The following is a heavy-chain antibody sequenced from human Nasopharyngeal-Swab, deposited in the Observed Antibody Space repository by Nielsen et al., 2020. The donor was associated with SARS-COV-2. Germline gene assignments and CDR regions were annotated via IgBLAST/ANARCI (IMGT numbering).Heavy chain of an antibody. CDR1: GFTFDDYA. CDR2: ISGDGGNT. J-gene: IGHJ6*02. Sequence: GGSLGLSCAASGFTFDDYAMHWVRQAPGKGLEWVSLISGDGGNTYYAESAKGRFTISRDNSKNSLYLQMNSLRTEDTALYYCAKAQGVATVANYYYFGMDVWGQGTTVTVSS. D-gene: IGHD2-21*02. V-gene: IGHV3-43*02. CDR3: AKAQGVATVANYYYFGMDV.